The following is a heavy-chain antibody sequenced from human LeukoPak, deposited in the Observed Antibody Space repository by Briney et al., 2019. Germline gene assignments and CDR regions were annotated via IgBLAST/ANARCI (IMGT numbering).Heavy chain of an antibody. D-gene: IGHD3-16*01. V-gene: IGHV4-39*01. Sequence: SETLSLTCTVSGGSISSSSYYWGWIRQPPGKGLEWIGSIYYSGSTYYNPSHKSRVTISVDTSKNQFSLKLSSVTAADTAVYYCAGGVAPPGWFDPWGQGTLVTVSS. CDR3: AGGVAPPGWFDP. CDR1: GGSISSSSYY. CDR2: IYYSGST. J-gene: IGHJ5*02.